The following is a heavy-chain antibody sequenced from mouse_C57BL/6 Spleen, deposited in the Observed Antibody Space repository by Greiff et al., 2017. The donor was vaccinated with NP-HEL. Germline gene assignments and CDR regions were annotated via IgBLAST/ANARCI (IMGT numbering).Heavy chain of an antibody. Sequence: EVKLVESGGDLVKPGGSLKLSCAASGFTFSSYGMSWVRQTPDKRLEWVATISSGGSYTYYPDSVKGRFTISRDNAKNTLYLQMSSLKSEDTAMYYCARPITTVVATWYFDVWGTGTTVTVSS. D-gene: IGHD1-1*01. CDR1: GFTFSSYG. CDR2: ISSGGSYT. J-gene: IGHJ1*03. V-gene: IGHV5-6*01. CDR3: ARPITTVVATWYFDV.